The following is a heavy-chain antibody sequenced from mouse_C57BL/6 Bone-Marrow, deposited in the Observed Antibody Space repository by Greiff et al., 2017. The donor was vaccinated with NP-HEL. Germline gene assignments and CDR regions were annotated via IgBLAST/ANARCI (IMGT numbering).Heavy chain of an antibody. Sequence: EVQLQESGPGLVKPSQSLSLTCSVTGYSITSGYYWNWIRQFPGNKLEWMGYISYDGSNNYNPSLKNLISITRDTSKNQFFLKLNSVTTEDTATYYCARDCDYGSHYYAMDYWGQGTSVTVSS. CDR2: ISYDGSN. D-gene: IGHD1-1*01. CDR3: ARDCDYGSHYYAMDY. J-gene: IGHJ4*01. V-gene: IGHV3-6*01. CDR1: GYSITSGYY.